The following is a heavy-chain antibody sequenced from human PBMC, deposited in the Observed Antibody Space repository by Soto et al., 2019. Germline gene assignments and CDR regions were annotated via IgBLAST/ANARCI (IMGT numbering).Heavy chain of an antibody. CDR3: ARVGLLEAYSYGLLHY. CDR1: GGSLRRHY. D-gene: IGHD5-18*01. Sequence: PSETLSLTCTVSGGSLRRHYWNCIGQPPGKGLEWIGYIFSSGSTKYNPSLKSRVTISVDTSKNQFSLRLSSVTAADTAVYYCARVGLLEAYSYGLLHYRGPGSLGTVSS. CDR2: IFSSGST. V-gene: IGHV4-59*11. J-gene: IGHJ4*02.